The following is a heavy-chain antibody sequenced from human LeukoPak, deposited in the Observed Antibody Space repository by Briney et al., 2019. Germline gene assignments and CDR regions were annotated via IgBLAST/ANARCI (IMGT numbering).Heavy chain of an antibody. D-gene: IGHD6-19*01. CDR3: TKKGLPGYSSGWYYFDY. Sequence: GRSLILSCATSGFTFGDYVMSWVRPAPGKGLEWVGFIRSEAYGGTAEYAASMKGRFSISRDDSKNIAYLQMHSLQTEDTAVYYCTKKGLPGYSSGWYYFDYWGQGTLVTVSS. CDR2: IRSEAYGGTA. CDR1: GFTFGDYV. V-gene: IGHV3-49*04. J-gene: IGHJ4*02.